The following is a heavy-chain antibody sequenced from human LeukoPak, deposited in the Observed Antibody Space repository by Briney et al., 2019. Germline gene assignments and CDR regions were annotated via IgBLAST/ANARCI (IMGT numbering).Heavy chain of an antibody. D-gene: IGHD3-16*01. CDR2: IYYSGST. J-gene: IGHJ3*02. Sequence: PSETLSLTCTVSGGSISSYYWSWIRQPPGKGLEWIGSIYYSGSTYYNPSLKSRVTISVDTSKNQFSLKLSSVTAADTAVYYCALPIRLAPGGAAFDIWGQGTMVTVSS. CDR3: ALPIRLAPGGAAFDI. CDR1: GGSISSYY. V-gene: IGHV4-59*04.